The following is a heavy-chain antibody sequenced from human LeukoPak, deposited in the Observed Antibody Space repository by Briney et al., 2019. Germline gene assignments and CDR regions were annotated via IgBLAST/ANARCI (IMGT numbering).Heavy chain of an antibody. CDR2: ISGGGGST. D-gene: IGHD3-16*02. CDR1: GFTFNSHA. CDR3: AIDQGYDYVWGSNRYGY. J-gene: IGHJ4*02. Sequence: GGSLRLSCAASGFTFNSHAMSWVRQAPGKGLEWVSAISGGGGSTYHADFVKGRFTISRDNPKNTLSLQMNSLRVEDTAVYYCAIDQGYDYVWGSNRYGYWGQGTLVTVSS. V-gene: IGHV3-23*01.